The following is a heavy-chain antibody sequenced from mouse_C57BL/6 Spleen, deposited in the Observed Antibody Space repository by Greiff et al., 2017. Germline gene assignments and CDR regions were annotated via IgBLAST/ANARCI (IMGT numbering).Heavy chain of an antibody. J-gene: IGHJ4*01. CDR3: AYGNVPPMDY. V-gene: IGHV1-81*01. D-gene: IGHD2-1*01. CDR2: ISPRSGNT. CDR1: GYTFTSYG. Sequence: QVQLQQSGAELARPGASVKLSCTASGYTFTSYGLSWVKQRTGQGLEWIGEISPRSGNTYYNEKFKGKATLTADKSSSTAYMELRCLTSEDAAVYFCAYGNVPPMDYWGQGTSVTVSS.